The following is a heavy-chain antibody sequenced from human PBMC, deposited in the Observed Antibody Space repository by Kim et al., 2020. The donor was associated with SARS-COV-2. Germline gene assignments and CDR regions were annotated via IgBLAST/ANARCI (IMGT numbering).Heavy chain of an antibody. CDR3: ARGLRYYDSSGYYDY. Sequence: PSLQNRVTISVDTSKSQFSLKLSSVTAADTAVYYCARGLRYYDSSGYYDYWGQGTLVTVSS. V-gene: IGHV4-59*09. D-gene: IGHD3-22*01. J-gene: IGHJ4*02.